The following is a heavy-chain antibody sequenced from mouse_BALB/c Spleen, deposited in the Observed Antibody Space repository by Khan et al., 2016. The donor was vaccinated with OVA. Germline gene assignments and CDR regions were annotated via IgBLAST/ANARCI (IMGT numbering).Heavy chain of an antibody. CDR3: ASHLTGSFAY. Sequence: EVELVESGGDLVKPGGSLKFSCAASGFTFSSYSMSWVRQTPDKRLEWVATISSGGDYTYYSDNVKGRFTISRDNAKNTLYLQMNSLKSEDTAMYYWASHLTGSFAYWGQGTLVTVSA. J-gene: IGHJ3*01. D-gene: IGHD4-1*01. CDR1: GFTFSSYS. CDR2: ISSGGDYT. V-gene: IGHV5-6*01.